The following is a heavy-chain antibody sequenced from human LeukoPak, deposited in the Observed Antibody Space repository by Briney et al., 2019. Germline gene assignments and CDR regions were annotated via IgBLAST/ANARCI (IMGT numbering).Heavy chain of an antibody. CDR1: RFTFSSYA. CDR2: ISGSGGTT. CDR3: AKAPPPYCSGGSCFDAFDI. J-gene: IGHJ3*02. V-gene: IGHV3-23*01. D-gene: IGHD2-15*01. Sequence: GGSLRLSCAASRFTFSSYAMSWVRQAPRKGLEWVSAISGSGGTTYYADSVKGRFTISRDNSKNTLYLQMNSLRAEDTAVYYCAKAPPPYCSGGSCFDAFDIWGQGTMVTVSS.